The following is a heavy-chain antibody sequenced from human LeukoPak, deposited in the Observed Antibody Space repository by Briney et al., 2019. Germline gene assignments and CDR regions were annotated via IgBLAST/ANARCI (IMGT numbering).Heavy chain of an antibody. CDR2: IAEDGSEK. J-gene: IGHJ4*02. CDR3: GRGRSMND. V-gene: IGHV3-7*01. D-gene: IGHD5-24*01. CDR1: GFTFSKYW. Sequence: GGSLRLSCEASGFTFSKYWMSWVRQAPGKGLECVANIAEDGSEKYDVDSVKGRTTISRDNAKNTLYLQMNSLRVDDTAVYYCGRGRSMNDWGQGTLVTVSS.